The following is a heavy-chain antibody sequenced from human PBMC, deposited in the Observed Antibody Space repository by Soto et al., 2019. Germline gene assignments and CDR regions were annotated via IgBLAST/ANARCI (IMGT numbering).Heavy chain of an antibody. V-gene: IGHV1-58*02. CDR2: IVVGSGNT. Sequence: ASVKVSCKASGFTFTSSAMQWVRQARGQRLEWIGWIVVGSGNTNYAQKFQERVTITRDMSTSTAYMELSSLRSEDTAVYYCAAVPDSSSGPHFDYWGQGTLVTVSS. CDR1: GFTFTSSA. D-gene: IGHD6-6*01. J-gene: IGHJ4*02. CDR3: AAVPDSSSGPHFDY.